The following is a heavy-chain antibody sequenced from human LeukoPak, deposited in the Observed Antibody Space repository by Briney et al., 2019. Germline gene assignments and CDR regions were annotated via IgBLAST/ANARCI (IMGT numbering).Heavy chain of an antibody. J-gene: IGHJ4*02. Sequence: PGGSLRLSCSASGFTFSSYAMYWVRQSPGKELEYVSAISSNGGRTYYADSVKGRFTISRDNAKNSLYLQMNSQGDEDTAVYYCARDGYTHFDYWGQGTLVTVSS. CDR2: ISSNGGRT. V-gene: IGHV3-64*04. CDR3: ARDGYTHFDY. CDR1: GFTFSSYA. D-gene: IGHD1-1*01.